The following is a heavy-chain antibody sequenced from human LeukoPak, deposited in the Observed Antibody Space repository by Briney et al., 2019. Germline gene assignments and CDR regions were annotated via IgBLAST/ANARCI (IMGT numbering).Heavy chain of an antibody. CDR2: IHYSGST. CDR1: GGSIRSSDYY. CDR3: ARGYYDFWSGYYWPDAFDI. D-gene: IGHD3-3*01. V-gene: IGHV4-39*07. Sequence: SSETLSLTCTVSGGSIRSSDYYWAWIRQPPGRGLEWIGTIHYSGSTFYNPSLKSRVTISVDTSKNQFSLKLSSVTAADTAVYYCARGYYDFWSGYYWPDAFDIWGQGTMVTVSS. J-gene: IGHJ3*02.